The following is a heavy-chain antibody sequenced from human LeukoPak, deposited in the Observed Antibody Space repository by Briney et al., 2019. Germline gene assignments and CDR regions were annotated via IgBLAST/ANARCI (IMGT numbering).Heavy chain of an antibody. CDR3: ARAVNRAIAAAGTAKYYFDY. J-gene: IGHJ4*02. Sequence: GGTLRLSCAASGLSFDNYGMSWVRQAPGKGLEWVSSISSSSSYIYYADSVKGRFTISRDNAKNSLYLQMNSLRAEDTAVYYCARAVNRAIAAAGTAKYYFDYWGQGTLVTVSS. CDR2: ISSSSSYI. V-gene: IGHV3-21*01. CDR1: GLSFDNYG. D-gene: IGHD6-13*01.